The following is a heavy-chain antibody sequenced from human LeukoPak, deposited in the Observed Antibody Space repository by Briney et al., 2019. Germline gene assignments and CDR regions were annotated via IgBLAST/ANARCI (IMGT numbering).Heavy chain of an antibody. CDR1: GFSLSTSGVG. CDR2: IYWDDDK. D-gene: IGHD2-15*01. CDR3: AHSDLGYCSGGSCLDY. J-gene: IGHJ4*02. Sequence: ESGPTLVNPTQTLTLTCTFSGFSLSTSGVGVGWIRQPPGTALEWLALIYWDDDKRYSPSLKSRLTITKDTSKNQVVLTMTNMDPVDTATYYCAHSDLGYCSGGSCLDYWGQGTLVTVSS. V-gene: IGHV2-5*02.